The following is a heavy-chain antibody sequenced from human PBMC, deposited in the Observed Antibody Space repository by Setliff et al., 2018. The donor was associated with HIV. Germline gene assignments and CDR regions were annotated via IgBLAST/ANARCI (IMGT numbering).Heavy chain of an antibody. CDR1: GGSFSGYY. CDR2: INQSGGI. V-gene: IGHV4-34*01. CDR3: ARLGYSGSLVGAFDI. D-gene: IGHD1-26*01. J-gene: IGHJ3*02. Sequence: SETLSLTCAVSGGSFSGYYWSWIRQPPGKGLEWIGEINQSGGINYNPSLKSRVTISIDAFKNQFSLKLSSVTAADTAVYYCARLGYSGSLVGAFDIWGQGTMVTVSS.